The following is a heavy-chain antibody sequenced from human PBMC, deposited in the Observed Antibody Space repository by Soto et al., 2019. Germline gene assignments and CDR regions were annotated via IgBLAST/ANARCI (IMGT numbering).Heavy chain of an antibody. CDR2: ISYDGSHK. CDR3: AKDLVQTRSWPAD. J-gene: IGHJ4*01. D-gene: IGHD3-10*02. Sequence: HVQLVESGGGVVQPGRSLRLSCAVSGFNFDSYGMHWVRQAPGKGLEWVAVISYDGSHKASADSVKGRFAISRDNSKNILFLQMNSLRVEDTAVYYCAKDLVQTRSWPADWGHGTLVTVSS. CDR1: GFNFDSYG. V-gene: IGHV3-30*18.